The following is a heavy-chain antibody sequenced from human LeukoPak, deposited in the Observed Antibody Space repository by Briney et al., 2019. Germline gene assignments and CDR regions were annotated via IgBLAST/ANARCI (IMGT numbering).Heavy chain of an antibody. V-gene: IGHV3-7*01. CDR3: VQGWRDN. CDR1: GFTFSNYW. CDR2: IKQDSSEK. J-gene: IGHJ4*02. D-gene: IGHD2-15*01. Sequence: GGSLRLSCEASGFTFSNYWMSWVRQAPGKGLEWVANIKQDSSEKYYVDSVKGRFTISRDNAKNSLYLQLNTLRPEDTAVYYCVQGWRDNWGQGTLVTVSS.